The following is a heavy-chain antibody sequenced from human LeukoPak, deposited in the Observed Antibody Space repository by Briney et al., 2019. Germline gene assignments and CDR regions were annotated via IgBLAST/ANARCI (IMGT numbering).Heavy chain of an antibody. CDR1: GFTFSTYN. CDR3: ARDRYYQYTMDV. V-gene: IGHV3-48*02. J-gene: IGHJ6*02. CDR2: ITSSSTNI. Sequence: GGSLRLSCAASGFTFSTYNMNWVRQAPGKGLEWVSHITSSSTNIYYADSVKGRFTISRDNAKNALSLQMNSLRDEDTAVYYCARDRYYQYTMDVWGQGTTVIVSS.